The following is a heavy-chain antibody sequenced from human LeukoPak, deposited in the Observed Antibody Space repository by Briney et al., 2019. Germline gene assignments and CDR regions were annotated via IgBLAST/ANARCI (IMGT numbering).Heavy chain of an antibody. V-gene: IGHV3-53*01. Sequence: GGSLRLSCSASGFTVSSNYMSWVRQAPGKGLEWVSVIYSGGSTYYADSVKGRFTISRDNSKNTLYLQMNSLRAEGTAVYYCARLYCSSTSCSDGAFDIWGQGTMVTVSS. CDR3: ARLYCSSTSCSDGAFDI. CDR2: IYSGGST. D-gene: IGHD2-2*01. CDR1: GFTVSSNY. J-gene: IGHJ3*02.